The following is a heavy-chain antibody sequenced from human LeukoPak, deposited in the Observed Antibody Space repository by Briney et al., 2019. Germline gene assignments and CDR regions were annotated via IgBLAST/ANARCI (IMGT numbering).Heavy chain of an antibody. CDR1: GFTFSSYW. CDR2: IKQDGGEK. Sequence: GGSLRLSCTASGFTFSSYWMSWTHQAPGKGLEWVANIKQDGGEKYYVDSVKGRFTISRDNAKNSLYLQMNSLRADDTAVYYCARETYDSSGDDAFDIWGQGTMVTVSS. J-gene: IGHJ3*02. V-gene: IGHV3-7*01. D-gene: IGHD3-22*01. CDR3: ARETYDSSGDDAFDI.